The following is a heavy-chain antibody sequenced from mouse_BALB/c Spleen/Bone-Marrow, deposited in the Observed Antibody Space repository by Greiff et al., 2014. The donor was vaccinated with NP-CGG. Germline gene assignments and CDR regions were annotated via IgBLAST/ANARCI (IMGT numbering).Heavy chain of an antibody. D-gene: IGHD1-2*01. J-gene: IGHJ4*01. Sequence: VQLQQSGPGLAAPSHTLSISCTVSGFSLTSYGVHWVRQPPGKGLEWLGVIWADGSTNYNSALMSRLSISKDNSKSQVFLKMNSLQTDDTAMYYCARITTATGAMDYWGQGTSVTVSS. CDR1: GFSLTSYG. CDR3: ARITTATGAMDY. CDR2: IWADGST. V-gene: IGHV2-9*02.